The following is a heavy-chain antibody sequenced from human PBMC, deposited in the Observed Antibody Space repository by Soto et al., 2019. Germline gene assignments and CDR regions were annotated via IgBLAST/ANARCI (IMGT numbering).Heavy chain of an antibody. D-gene: IGHD6-13*01. V-gene: IGHV3-23*01. CDR3: AKEEFLAAAGIFDY. Sequence: SGSGGSTYYADSVKGRFTISRDNSKNTLYLQMNSLRAEDTAVYYCAKEEFLAAAGIFDYWGQGTLVTVSS. J-gene: IGHJ4*02. CDR2: SGSGGST.